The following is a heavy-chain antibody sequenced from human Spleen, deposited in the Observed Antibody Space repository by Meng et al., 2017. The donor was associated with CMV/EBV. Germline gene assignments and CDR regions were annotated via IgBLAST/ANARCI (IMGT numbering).Heavy chain of an antibody. Sequence: SGYTFTSYGLSWVRQAPGQGLEWMGWISVYTDNTNFAQKLQGGVTMTTDTSTSTAYMELRNLTSDDTTVYYCARATMVRGASYYFDSWGQGTLVTVSS. CDR2: ISVYTDNT. CDR3: ARATMVRGASYYFDS. J-gene: IGHJ4*01. D-gene: IGHD3-10*01. CDR1: GYTFTSYG. V-gene: IGHV1-18*01.